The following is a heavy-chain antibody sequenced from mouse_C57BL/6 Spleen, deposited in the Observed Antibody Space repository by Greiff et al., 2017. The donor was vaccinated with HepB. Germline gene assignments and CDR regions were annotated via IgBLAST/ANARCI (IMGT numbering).Heavy chain of an antibody. CDR2: IYPSDSET. V-gene: IGHV1-61*01. J-gene: IGHJ2*01. Sequence: QVQLKQPGAELVRPGSSVKLSCKASGYTFTSYWMDWVKQRPGQGLEWIGNIYPSDSETHYNQKFKDKATLTVDKSSSTAYMQLSSLTSEDSAVYYCARLDSNYYYFDYWGEGTTLTVSS. CDR1: GYTFTSYW. CDR3: ARLDSNYYYFDY. D-gene: IGHD2-5*01.